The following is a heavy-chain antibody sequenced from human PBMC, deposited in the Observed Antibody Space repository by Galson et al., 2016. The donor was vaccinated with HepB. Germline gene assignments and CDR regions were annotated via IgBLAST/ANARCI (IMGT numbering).Heavy chain of an antibody. CDR2: IKIKVDGETT. CDR3: TTGLGQHLEPFGY. CDR1: GFTFMNAW. D-gene: IGHD6-13*01. Sequence: SLRLSCAASGFTFMNAWMSWVRQAPGKGLEWVGRIKIKVDGETTDYAASVKGRFTISRDDSTNTWSLEMNSLESDDSAVYYCTTGLGQHLEPFGYWGQGALVTVSS. V-gene: IGHV3-15*01. J-gene: IGHJ4*02.